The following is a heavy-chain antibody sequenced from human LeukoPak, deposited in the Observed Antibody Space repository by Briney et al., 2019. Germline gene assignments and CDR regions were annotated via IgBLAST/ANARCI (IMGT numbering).Heavy chain of an antibody. Sequence: SVKVSCKSSGFTFTSSAMQWVRQARGQRLEWIGWIVVGSGNTNYAQKFQERVTITRDLSTSTAYMELSSLRSEDTAVYYCARVLGDGYNYVYWGQGTLVTVSS. J-gene: IGHJ4*02. CDR3: ARVLGDGYNYVY. CDR1: GFTFTSSA. D-gene: IGHD5-24*01. V-gene: IGHV1-58*02. CDR2: IVVGSGNT.